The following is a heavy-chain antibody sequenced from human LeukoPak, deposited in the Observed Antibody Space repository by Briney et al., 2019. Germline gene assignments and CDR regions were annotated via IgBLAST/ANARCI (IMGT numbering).Heavy chain of an antibody. CDR3: ARRARGYYYMDV. J-gene: IGHJ6*03. CDR2: IYYSGST. Sequence: SDTLSLTCAVSGYSISSSNWWGWIRQPPGKGLEWIGYIYYSGSTNYNPSLKSRVTMSVDTSKNQFSLKLSSVTALDTAVYYCARRARGYYYMDVWGKGTTVTVS. D-gene: IGHD3-10*01. CDR1: GYSISSSNW. V-gene: IGHV4-28*06.